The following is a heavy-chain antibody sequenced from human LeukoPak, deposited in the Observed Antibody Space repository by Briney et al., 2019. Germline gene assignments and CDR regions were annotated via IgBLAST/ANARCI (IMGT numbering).Heavy chain of an antibody. V-gene: IGHV1-2*02. CDR1: GYTFTDSF. CDR2: INPASGAT. J-gene: IGHJ3*02. Sequence: ASVKVSCKTSGYTFTDSFIHWVRQAPGQGPEWMGWINPASGATDFAQKFQGRVTMTRDTSISTVYMEMTTLRSDDTAVYYCARGRIFDIWGQGTMVIVSS. D-gene: IGHD2-15*01. CDR3: ARGRIFDI.